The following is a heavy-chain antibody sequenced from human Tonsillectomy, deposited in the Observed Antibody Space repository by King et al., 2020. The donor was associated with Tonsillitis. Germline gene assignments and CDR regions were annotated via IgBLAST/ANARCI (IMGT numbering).Heavy chain of an antibody. J-gene: IGHJ2*01. V-gene: IGHV3-23*04. CDR1: GFTFSSYA. D-gene: IGHD5-18*01. Sequence: DVQLVESGGGLVQRGGSLRLSCAASGFTFSSYAMSWVRQAPGKGLEWVSGISGSGGSTYYADSVKGRFTISRDNSRNTLSLQRNSLRAEDTAVYYCAKAIQPNRDWYFDVWGRGTMVTVSS. CDR3: AKAIQPNRDWYFDV. CDR2: ISGSGGST.